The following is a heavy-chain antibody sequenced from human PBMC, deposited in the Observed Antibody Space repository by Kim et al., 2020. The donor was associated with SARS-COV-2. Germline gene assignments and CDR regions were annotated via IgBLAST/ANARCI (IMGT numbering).Heavy chain of an antibody. J-gene: IGHJ4*02. D-gene: IGHD3-22*01. CDR2: ISYDGSNK. CDR3: ARDGTYYYDSSALPDDY. V-gene: IGHV3-30*04. CDR1: GFTFSSYA. Sequence: GGSLRLSCAASGFTFSSYAMHWVRQAPGKGLEWVAVISYDGSNKYYADSVKGRFTISRDKSKNTLYLQMNSLRTEDTAMYYCARDGTYYYDSSALPDDYWGQGTLATVSS.